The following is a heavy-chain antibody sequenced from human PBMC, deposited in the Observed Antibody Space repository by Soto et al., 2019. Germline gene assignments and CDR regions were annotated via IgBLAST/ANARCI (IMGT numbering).Heavy chain of an antibody. V-gene: IGHV4-31*03. J-gene: IGHJ6*02. Sequence: SETLSLTCTVSGGSISSGGYYWSWIRQHPGKGLEWIGYIYYSGSTYYNPSLKSRVTISVDTSKNQFSLKLSSVTAADTAVYYCAGQYYDFWSGYYRYYYGMDVWGQGPTVT. CDR1: GGSISSGGYY. CDR3: AGQYYDFWSGYYRYYYGMDV. CDR2: IYYSGST. D-gene: IGHD3-3*01.